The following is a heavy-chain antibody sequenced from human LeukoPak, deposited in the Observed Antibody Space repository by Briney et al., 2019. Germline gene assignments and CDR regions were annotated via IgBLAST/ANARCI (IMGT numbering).Heavy chain of an antibody. J-gene: IGHJ4*02. CDR3: AKNKGGSSYSVIDY. CDR1: GFTFSSYA. V-gene: IGHV3-23*01. D-gene: IGHD2-15*01. Sequence: GGSLRLSCAASGFTFSSYAMSWVRQAPGKGLEWVSGFSGSGDSTYYADSVKGRFTISRDNSKNTLYLQMNSLRAEDTALYYCAKNKGGSSYSVIDYSGQGTLVTVSS. CDR2: FSGSGDST.